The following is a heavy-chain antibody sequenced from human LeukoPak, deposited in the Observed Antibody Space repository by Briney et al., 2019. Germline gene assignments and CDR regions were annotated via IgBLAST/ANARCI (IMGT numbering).Heavy chain of an antibody. V-gene: IGHV3-20*04. CDR1: GFTFDDYG. D-gene: IGHD2-21*02. CDR2: INWSGGST. CDR3: ARGLKVVVTALGY. J-gene: IGHJ4*02. Sequence: PGGPLRLSCAASGFTFDDYGMSWVRQAPGKGLEWVSGINWSGGSTAYADSVKGRFTISRDNAKNSLYLQMNSLRAEDTALYYCARGLKVVVTALGYWGQGTLVTVSS.